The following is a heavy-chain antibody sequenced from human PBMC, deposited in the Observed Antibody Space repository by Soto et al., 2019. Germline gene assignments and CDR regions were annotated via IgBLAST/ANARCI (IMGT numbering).Heavy chain of an antibody. Sequence: GGSLRLSCAASGFTFSSYAMSWVRQAPGKGLEWVSAISGSGGSTYYADSVKGRFTISRDNSKNTLYLQMNSLRAEDTAVYYCAKDEPYDFWTQYYYYYMDVWGKGTTVTVSS. D-gene: IGHD3-3*01. V-gene: IGHV3-23*01. CDR1: GFTFSSYA. CDR2: ISGSGGST. CDR3: AKDEPYDFWTQYYYYYMDV. J-gene: IGHJ6*03.